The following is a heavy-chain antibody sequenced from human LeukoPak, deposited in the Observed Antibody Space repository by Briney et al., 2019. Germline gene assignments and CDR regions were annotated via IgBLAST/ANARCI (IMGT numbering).Heavy chain of an antibody. D-gene: IGHD2-2*01. CDR1: GFSFSSYG. J-gene: IGHJ4*02. CDR2: ISGSGGST. V-gene: IGHV3-23*01. Sequence: GGSLRLSRAASGFSFSSYGMSWVRQAPGKGLEWVSGISGSGGSTDYADSVKGRFTISRDNSKNTLYLQMNSLRGEDTGVYYCARDSCSSTSCYLALRGFDYWGQGTLVTVSS. CDR3: ARDSCSSTSCYLALRGFDY.